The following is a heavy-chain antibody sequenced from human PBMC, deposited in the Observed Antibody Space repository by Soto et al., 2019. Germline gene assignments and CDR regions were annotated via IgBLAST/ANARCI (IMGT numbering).Heavy chain of an antibody. D-gene: IGHD2-2*01. CDR3: SRAACISTSCDPYDYYGMDV. CDR1: GGTFSSYA. CDR2: VIPIFGTA. V-gene: IGHV1-69*12. Sequence: QVQLVQSGAEVKKPGSSVKVSCKASGGTFSSYAISWVRQAPGQGLEWMGGVIPIFGTANYAHKVQGRVTITADESTSKAYMELSSRRSEDKAVYYCSRAACISTSCDPYDYYGMDVGGKGTTFTVSS. J-gene: IGHJ6*04.